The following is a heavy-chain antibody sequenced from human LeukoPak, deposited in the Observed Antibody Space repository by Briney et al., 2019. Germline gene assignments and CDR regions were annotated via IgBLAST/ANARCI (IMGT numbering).Heavy chain of an antibody. CDR1: GGSFSGYY. CDR2: INHSGST. D-gene: IGHD3-10*01. V-gene: IGHV4-34*01. J-gene: IGHJ4*02. CDR3: ARVVRGVIGY. Sequence: MSSETLSLTCAVYGGSFSGYYWSWIRQPPGKGLEWIGEINHSGSTNYNPSLKSRVTISEDTSKNQFSLKLSSVTAADTAVYYCARVVRGVIGYWGQGTLVTVSS.